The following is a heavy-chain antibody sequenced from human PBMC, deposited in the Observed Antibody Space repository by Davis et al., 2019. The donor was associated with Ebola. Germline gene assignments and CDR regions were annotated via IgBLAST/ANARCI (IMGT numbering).Heavy chain of an antibody. CDR1: GYTFTNYY. J-gene: IGHJ4*02. CDR3: ARGGTDYSGSGNDYNSIDYFEY. Sequence: ASVKVSCKASGYTFTNYYMHWVRQAPGQGLEWMGMINPNDGRTIYAQKFQGRLTITADESTTTVYMELNSLRSEDTAVYYCARGGTDYSGSGNDYNSIDYFEYWGQGTLVTASS. D-gene: IGHD3-10*01. CDR2: INPNDGRT. V-gene: IGHV1-46*01.